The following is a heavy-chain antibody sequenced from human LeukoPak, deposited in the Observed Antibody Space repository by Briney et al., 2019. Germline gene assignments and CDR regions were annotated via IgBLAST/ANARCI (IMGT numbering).Heavy chain of an antibody. J-gene: IGHJ5*02. D-gene: IGHD1-26*01. V-gene: IGHV4-34*01. CDR2: IIHSGGT. Sequence: PSETLSLTCAVYGGSFSGYYWSWLRQPPGKGLEWIGEIIHSGGTNYNPSLKSRVTISVDTSKNQFSLKLSSVTAADTAVYYCARGIIVGATWGENDNWFDPWGQGTLVTVSS. CDR1: GGSFSGYY. CDR3: ARGIIVGATWGENDNWFDP.